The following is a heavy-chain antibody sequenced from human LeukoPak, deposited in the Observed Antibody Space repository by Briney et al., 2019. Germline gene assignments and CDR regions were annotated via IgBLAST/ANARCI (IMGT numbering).Heavy chain of an antibody. CDR3: ARGSRGYWFDP. D-gene: IGHD3-10*01. V-gene: IGHV1-18*01. CDR1: GYTFTSYG. Sequence: GESLKISCKASGYTFTSYGISWVRQAPGQGLEWMGWISAYNGNTNYAQKLQGRVTMTTDTSTSTAYMELRSLRSDDTAVYYCARGSRGYWFDPWGQGTLVTVSS. CDR2: ISAYNGNT. J-gene: IGHJ5*02.